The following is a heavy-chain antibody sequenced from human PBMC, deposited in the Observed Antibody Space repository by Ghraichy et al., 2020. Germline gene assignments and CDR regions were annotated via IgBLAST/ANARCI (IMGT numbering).Heavy chain of an antibody. J-gene: IGHJ4*02. CDR1: GGTFSSYA. CDR2: IIPILGIA. V-gene: IGHV1-69*04. Sequence: SVKVSCKASGGTFSSYAISWVRQAPGQGLEWMGRIIPILGIANYAQKFQGRVTITADKSTSTAYMELSSLRSEDTAVYYCAIRIAVAGTGADYWGQGTLVTVSS. CDR3: AIRIAVAGTGADY. D-gene: IGHD6-19*01.